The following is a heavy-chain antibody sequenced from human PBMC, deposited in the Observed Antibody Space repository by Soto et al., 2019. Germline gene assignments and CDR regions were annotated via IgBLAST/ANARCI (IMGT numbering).Heavy chain of an antibody. J-gene: IGHJ6*02. CDR2: IWYDGSNK. D-gene: IGHD2-15*01. CDR3: AREEYCSGGSCYSGPGYHSYGMDF. Sequence: PGGSLRLSCAASGFTFSSYGMHWVRQAPGKGLEWVAVIWYDGSNKYYADSVKGRFTISRDNSKNTLYLQMNSLRAEDTAVYYCAREEYCSGGSCYSGPGYHSYGMDFWGQGTTVTLSS. V-gene: IGHV3-33*01. CDR1: GFTFSSYG.